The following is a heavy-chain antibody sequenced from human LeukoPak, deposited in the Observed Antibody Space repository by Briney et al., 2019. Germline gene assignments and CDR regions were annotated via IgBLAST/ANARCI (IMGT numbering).Heavy chain of an antibody. Sequence: SGGSLRLSCAATGFNFGVYNMNWVRQAPGKGLEWVSSISSRSSYVDYTDSVRGRFTVSRDNAQDTLYLQMTGLRVEDTAVYYCARESNFADSFDIWGQGTMVTVSS. CDR1: GFNFGVYN. V-gene: IGHV3-21*01. CDR3: ARESNFADSFDI. J-gene: IGHJ3*02. CDR2: ISSRSSYV. D-gene: IGHD2/OR15-2a*01.